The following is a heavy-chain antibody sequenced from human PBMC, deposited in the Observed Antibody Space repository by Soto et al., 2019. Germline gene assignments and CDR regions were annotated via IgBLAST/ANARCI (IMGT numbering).Heavy chain of an antibody. V-gene: IGHV4-59*01. CDR3: ARVGGPRDYGDYTDHYYYYYYMDV. Sequence: SETLSLTCTVSGGSISSYYWSWIRQPPGKGLEWIGYIYYSGSTNYNPSLKSRVTISVDTSKNQFSLKLSSVTAADTAVYYCARVGGPRDYGDYTDHYYYYYYMDVWGKGTTVTVSS. CDR2: IYYSGST. J-gene: IGHJ6*03. CDR1: GGSISSYY. D-gene: IGHD4-17*01.